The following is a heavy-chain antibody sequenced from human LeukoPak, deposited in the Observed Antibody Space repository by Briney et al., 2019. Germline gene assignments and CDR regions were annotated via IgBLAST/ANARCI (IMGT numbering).Heavy chain of an antibody. V-gene: IGHV1-46*01. Sequence: ASVKVSCKASGYTFTSYYMHWVRSAPGQGLEWMGLINPSGGSTSYAQKFQGRVTMTRDTSTSTVYMELSSLRSEDTAVYYCARGDPLHVLRFLEWPRRPGQNYYGMDVWGQGTTVTVSS. CDR3: ARGDPLHVLRFLEWPRRPGQNYYGMDV. J-gene: IGHJ6*02. CDR1: GYTFTSYY. CDR2: INPSGGST. D-gene: IGHD3-3*01.